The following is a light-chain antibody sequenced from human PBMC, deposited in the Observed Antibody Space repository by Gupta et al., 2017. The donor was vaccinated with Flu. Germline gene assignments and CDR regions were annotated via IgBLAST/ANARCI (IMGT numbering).Light chain of an antibody. CDR1: QNIGNY. J-gene: IGKJ1*01. V-gene: IGKV1-39*01. CDR3: QQTYSTIWT. Sequence: DIEMTQSPSSLSASVGDRVTITCRASQNIGNYPNWYQQKPGRAPNLLIYAASSLHAGVPSRFNGSGSVTDFTLTISSLQPEDFASYYCQQTYSTIWTFGQGTKVDIK. CDR2: AAS.